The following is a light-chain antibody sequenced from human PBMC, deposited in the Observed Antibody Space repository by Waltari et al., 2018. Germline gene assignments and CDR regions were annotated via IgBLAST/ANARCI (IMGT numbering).Light chain of an antibody. J-gene: IGLJ3*02. CDR3: AVSDDILTAWV. CDR2: RDN. Sequence: QSVLPQPPSVSGTPGQRVHIPCSCISYYIPRRHVYWYQQFPGTAPELLIYRDNQRPSWVPDRFSCARSGTSASLAIGALRSVEEADYYCAVSDDILTAWVFGGGTKLTVL. V-gene: IGLV1-47*01. CDR1: SYYIPRRH.